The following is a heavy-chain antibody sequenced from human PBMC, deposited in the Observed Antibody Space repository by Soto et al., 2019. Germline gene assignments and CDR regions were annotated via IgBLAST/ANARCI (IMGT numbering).Heavy chain of an antibody. CDR3: ARDGPPAEY. CDR2: IRAYNGNT. Sequence: QVQLVQSGAEVKKPGASVKVSCKASGYTFTSYHINWVRQAPGQGLEWMGWIRAYNGNTNYAQKLQGRVTMTTHTSTSTAYIELRSLRSDDTAMYYCARDGPPAEYWGQGTLVTVSS. J-gene: IGHJ4*02. V-gene: IGHV1-18*01. CDR1: GYTFTSYH.